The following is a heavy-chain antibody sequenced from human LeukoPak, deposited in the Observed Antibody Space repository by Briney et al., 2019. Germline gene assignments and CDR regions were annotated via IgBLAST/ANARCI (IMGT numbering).Heavy chain of an antibody. CDR1: GYTFTSHG. CDR2: ISTYNGNT. Sequence: ASVKVSCKASGYTFTSHGISWVRQAPGQGLEWMGWISTYNGNTNYAQKLQGRVSMTTDTSTSTAYMDLRSLRSDDTAVYYCARSNSGSYYHFDYWGQGTLVTVSS. D-gene: IGHD1-26*01. CDR3: ARSNSGSYYHFDY. J-gene: IGHJ4*02. V-gene: IGHV1-18*01.